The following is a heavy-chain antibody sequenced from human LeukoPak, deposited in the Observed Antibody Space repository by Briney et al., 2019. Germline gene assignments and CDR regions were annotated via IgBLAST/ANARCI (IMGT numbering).Heavy chain of an antibody. CDR1: GGSISSYY. D-gene: IGHD3-10*02. CDR3: ARVVFATFDP. J-gene: IGHJ5*02. CDR2: IYYSGST. Sequence: PSETLSLTCTVSGGSISSYYWSWIRQPPGKGLEWIGYIYYSGSTNYNPSLKSRVTISVGTSKNQFSLKLSSVTAADTAVYYCARVVFATFDPWGQGTLVTVSS. V-gene: IGHV4-59*01.